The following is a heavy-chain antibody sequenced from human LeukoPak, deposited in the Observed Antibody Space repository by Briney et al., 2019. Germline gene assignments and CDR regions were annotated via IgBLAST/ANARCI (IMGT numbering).Heavy chain of an antibody. CDR1: GFTSSDYY. CDR3: ARLLYSSSWYTSDY. CDR2: ISSSGSTI. Sequence: GGSLRLSCAASGFTSSDYYMSWIRQAPGKGLEWVSYISSSGSTIYYADSVKGRFTISRDNAKNSLYLQMNSLRAEDTAVYYCARLLYSSSWYTSDYWGQGTLVTVSS. D-gene: IGHD6-13*01. J-gene: IGHJ4*02. V-gene: IGHV3-11*01.